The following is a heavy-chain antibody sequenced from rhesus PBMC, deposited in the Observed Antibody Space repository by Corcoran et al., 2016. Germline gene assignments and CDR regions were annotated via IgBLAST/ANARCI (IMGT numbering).Heavy chain of an antibody. CDR1: VASIIRYW. Sequence: QVQLQESGPGLVKPSETLSLPCAVSVASIIRYWLSWIRQPQGNGLEWIGEINGNSGSTYYNPSLKSRVTSSKDASKNQFSLKLSSVTAADTAVYYCARRYIAGTTNFYDYWGQGVLVTVSS. CDR3: ARRYIAGTTNFYDY. D-gene: IGHD1-20*01. J-gene: IGHJ4*01. CDR2: INGNSGST. V-gene: IGHV4-80*01.